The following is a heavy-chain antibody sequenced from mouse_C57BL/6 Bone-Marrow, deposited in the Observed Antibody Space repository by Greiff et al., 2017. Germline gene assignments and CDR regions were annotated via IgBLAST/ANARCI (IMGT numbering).Heavy chain of an antibody. J-gene: IGHJ3*01. D-gene: IGHD2-5*01. CDR3: THSTIFFAY. CDR2: IRLKSDNYAT. V-gene: IGHV6-3*01. CDR1: GFTFSNYW. Sequence: EVKLEESGGGLVQPGGSMKLSCVASGFTFSNYWMNWVRQSPEKGLEWVAQIRLKSDNYATHYAESVKGRFTISRDDSKSSVYLQMNNLRAEDTGIYYCTHSTIFFAYWGQGTLVTVSA.